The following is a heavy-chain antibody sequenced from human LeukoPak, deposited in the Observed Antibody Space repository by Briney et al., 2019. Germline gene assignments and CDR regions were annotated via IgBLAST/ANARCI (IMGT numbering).Heavy chain of an antibody. Sequence: SGGSLRLSCAASGFTFSSYGMHWVRQAPGKGLEWVAVISYDGSNKYYADSVKGRFTISRDNSKNTLYLQMNSLRAEDTAVYYCARGRVGYSYGCSDYWGQGTLVTVSS. CDR3: ARGRVGYSYGCSDY. V-gene: IGHV3-30*03. D-gene: IGHD5-18*01. CDR2: ISYDGSNK. CDR1: GFTFSSYG. J-gene: IGHJ4*02.